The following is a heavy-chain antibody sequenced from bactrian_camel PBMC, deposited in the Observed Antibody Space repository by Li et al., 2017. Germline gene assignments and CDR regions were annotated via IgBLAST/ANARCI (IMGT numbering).Heavy chain of an antibody. CDR3: AADYSAGGGYCRYRAHFGY. D-gene: IGHD2*01. J-gene: IGHJ6*01. Sequence: HVQLVESGGGSVQAGGSLRLACTSSGLTFDDSDMAWFRQAPGGECELVSTINSDGDLYYADSVKGRFIISKDNAKNTVYLQMNSLKPEDTAMYYCAADYSAGGGYCRYRAHFGYWGQGTQVTVS. V-gene: IGHV3S55*01. CDR1: GLTFDDSD. CDR2: INSDGDL.